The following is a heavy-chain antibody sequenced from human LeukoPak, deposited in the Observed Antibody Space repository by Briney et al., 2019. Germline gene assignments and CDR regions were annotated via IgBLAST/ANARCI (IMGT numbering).Heavy chain of an antibody. CDR2: IRYDGSNK. J-gene: IGHJ4*02. D-gene: IGHD3-22*01. CDR1: GLRFSDYY. V-gene: IGHV3-30*02. CDR3: AKSGIYYDSSGSLGY. Sequence: GGSLRLSCAASGLRFSDYYVSWVRQAPGKGLEWVAFIRYDGSNKYYADSVKGRFTISRDNSKNTLYLQMNSLRAEDTAVYYCAKSGIYYDSSGSLGYWGQGTLVTVSS.